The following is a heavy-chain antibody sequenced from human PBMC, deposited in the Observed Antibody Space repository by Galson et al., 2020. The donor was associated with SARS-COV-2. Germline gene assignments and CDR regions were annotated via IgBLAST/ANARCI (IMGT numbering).Heavy chain of an antibody. CDR3: ARSLSTMTADAFDV. D-gene: IGHD3-10*01. CDR1: GYTFTNYY. Sequence: ASVKVSCKASGYTFTNYYIIWLRQAPGQGLEYMGWVSAYNGATNYAQKVHDRVTMTTDTSTTTAYLEMRSLRSDDTALYYCARSLSTMTADAFDVWGQGTMVTVSS. CDR2: VSAYNGAT. J-gene: IGHJ3*01. V-gene: IGHV1-18*04.